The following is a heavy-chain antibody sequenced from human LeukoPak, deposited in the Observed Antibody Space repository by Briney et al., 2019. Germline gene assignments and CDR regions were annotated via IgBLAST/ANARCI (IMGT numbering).Heavy chain of an antibody. Sequence: GGSLRLSCAVSGSTFANAWMSWVRQAPGKGLECVGHIKRKIDGGTTDYAAPVKRRFSISRDDSKKTLYLQMNSLKTEDTAVYYCTTETLVTSIRFYWGQGTLVTVSS. V-gene: IGHV3-15*01. CDR1: GSTFANAW. J-gene: IGHJ4*02. D-gene: IGHD2-21*02. CDR3: TTETLVTSIRFY. CDR2: IKRKIDGGTT.